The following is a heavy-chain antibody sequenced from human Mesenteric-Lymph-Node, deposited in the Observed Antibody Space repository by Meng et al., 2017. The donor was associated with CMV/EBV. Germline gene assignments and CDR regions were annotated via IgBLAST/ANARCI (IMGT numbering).Heavy chain of an antibody. J-gene: IGHJ4*02. V-gene: IGHV7-4-1*02. CDR2: INTSTGNS. CDR3: ARALQVTSSWYYFDY. CDR1: GYTGTSYG. Sequence: SGYTGTSYGMNWVRQAPGHGLEWMGWINTSTGNSTYAQCFTGRFVFSLDTSVSTAYLQISSLKAEDTAVYYCARALQVTSSWYYFDYWGQGTLVTVSS. D-gene: IGHD6-13*01.